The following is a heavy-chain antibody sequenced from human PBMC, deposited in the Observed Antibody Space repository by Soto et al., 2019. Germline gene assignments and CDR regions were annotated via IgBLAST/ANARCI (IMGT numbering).Heavy chain of an antibody. J-gene: IGHJ6*02. Sequence: GGSLRLSCAASGFTFNTYAMHWVRQAPGKGLEWEAVLSYDGNIKYYAASVKGRFTISRDNSKNTVYLQMNSLRTEDTALYYCARAGSSSWDMDVWGQGTTVTVSS. D-gene: IGHD6-13*01. CDR2: LSYDGNIK. CDR1: GFTFNTYA. CDR3: ARAGSSSWDMDV. V-gene: IGHV3-30-3*01.